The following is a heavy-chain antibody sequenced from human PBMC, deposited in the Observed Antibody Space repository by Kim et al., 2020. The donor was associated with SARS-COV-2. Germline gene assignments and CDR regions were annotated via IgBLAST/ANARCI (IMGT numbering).Heavy chain of an antibody. J-gene: IGHJ3*02. V-gene: IGHV4-30-2*04. D-gene: IGHD3-3*01. Sequence: SPVTISVDTSKNQFSLKLSAVTAADTAVYYCARGLLRFLEWLVSDHAFDIWGQGTMVTVSS. CDR3: ARGLLRFLEWLVSDHAFDI.